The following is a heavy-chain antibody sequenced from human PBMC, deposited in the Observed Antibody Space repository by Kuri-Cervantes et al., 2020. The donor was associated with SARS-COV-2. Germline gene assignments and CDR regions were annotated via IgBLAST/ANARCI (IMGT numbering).Heavy chain of an antibody. V-gene: IGHV3-30*02. Sequence: GGSLRLSCVPSGFTFSGYDMHWVRQAPGKGLEWVAFIRYDRSDKYYADSVKGRFTVSRDSSKNTLYLQMNSLRAEDTAVYYCAKGSASWASYIDNWGQGTLVTVSS. J-gene: IGHJ4*02. CDR3: AKGSASWASYIDN. CDR1: GFTFSGYD. D-gene: IGHD2-2*01. CDR2: IRYDRSDK.